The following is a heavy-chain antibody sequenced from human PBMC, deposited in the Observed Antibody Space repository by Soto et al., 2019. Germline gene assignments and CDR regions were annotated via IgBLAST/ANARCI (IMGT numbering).Heavy chain of an antibody. Sequence: QVQLVQSGAEVKKPASSVKVSCKASGGTFNNYPITWVRQAPGEGLEWMGGSIPIFGTANYAQNFQGIVTISVDESTSTAYMELSSLRSEDTAVYYCARGRGYSGDDHYYYFDMDVWGQGTTVTVSS. D-gene: IGHD5-12*01. CDR3: ARGRGYSGDDHYYYFDMDV. CDR1: GGTFNNYP. CDR2: SIPIFGTA. V-gene: IGHV1-69*01. J-gene: IGHJ6*02.